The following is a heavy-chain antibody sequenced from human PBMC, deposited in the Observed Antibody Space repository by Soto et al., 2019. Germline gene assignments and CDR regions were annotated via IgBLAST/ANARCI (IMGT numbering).Heavy chain of an antibody. Sequence: SETLSLTCTVSGGSISSSSYCWGWIRQPPGKGLEWIGSIYYSGSTNYNPSLKSRVTISVDTSKNQFSLKLSSVTAADTAVYYCAGSGSYYNNWFDPWGQGTLVTVSS. CDR2: IYYSGST. CDR1: GGSISSSSYC. CDR3: AGSGSYYNNWFDP. J-gene: IGHJ5*02. D-gene: IGHD1-26*01. V-gene: IGHV4-39*07.